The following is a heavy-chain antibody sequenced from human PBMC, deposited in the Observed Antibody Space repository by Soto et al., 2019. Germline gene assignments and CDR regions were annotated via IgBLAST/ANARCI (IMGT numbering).Heavy chain of an antibody. J-gene: IGHJ5*02. CDR1: GGSISSSNW. CDR3: ARTLRDHVYGWFDP. Sequence: QVQLQESGPGLVKPSGTLSLTCAVSGGSISSSNWWSWVRQPPGKGLEWIGEIYHSGSTNYNPSRQSRVTISEDKSKNQFSMKLSSVIAADTAVYYCARTLRDHVYGWFDPWGQGTLVTVSS. CDR2: IYHSGST. D-gene: IGHD2-8*01. V-gene: IGHV4-4*02.